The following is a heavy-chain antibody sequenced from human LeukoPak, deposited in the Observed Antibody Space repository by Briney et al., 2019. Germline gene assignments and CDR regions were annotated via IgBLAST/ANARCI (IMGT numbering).Heavy chain of an antibody. V-gene: IGHV4-31*03. CDR3: ARDSAGQQPSLFDY. CDR2: IYYSGST. J-gene: IGHJ4*02. CDR1: GGSISSGGYY. Sequence: SQTLSLTFTVSGGSISSGGYYWRWIRQHPGKGLEWIGYIYYSGSTYYNPSLKSRVTISVDTSKNQFSLKLSSVTAADTAVYYCARDSAGQQPSLFDYWGQGTLVTVSS. D-gene: IGHD6-13*01.